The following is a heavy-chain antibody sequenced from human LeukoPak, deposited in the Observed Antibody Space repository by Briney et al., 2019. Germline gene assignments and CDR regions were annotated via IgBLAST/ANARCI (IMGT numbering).Heavy chain of an antibody. CDR1: GFTFSSYA. Sequence: GGSLRLSCAASGFTFSSYAMHWVRQAPGKGLEWVAVISYDGSNKYYADSVKGRFTISRDNSKNTLYLQMNSLRAEDTAVYYCARRYSSGWWIDYWGQGTLVTVSS. V-gene: IGHV3-30-3*01. CDR3: ARRYSSGWWIDY. CDR2: ISYDGSNK. D-gene: IGHD6-19*01. J-gene: IGHJ4*02.